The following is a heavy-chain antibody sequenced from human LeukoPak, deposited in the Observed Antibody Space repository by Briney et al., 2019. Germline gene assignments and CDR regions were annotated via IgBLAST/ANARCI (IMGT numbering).Heavy chain of an antibody. Sequence: SETLSLNCTVSGGSISGDYYNWIRQPPGKGLQWMGYIYYSGSTNYNPSLKSRVTISLDTSKNQFSLKLSSVTTADTAVYYCARSVVTLYWYFDLWGRGTLVTVSS. CDR3: ARSVVTLYWYFDL. D-gene: IGHD4-23*01. CDR2: IYYSGST. CDR1: GGSISGDY. V-gene: IGHV4-59*01. J-gene: IGHJ2*01.